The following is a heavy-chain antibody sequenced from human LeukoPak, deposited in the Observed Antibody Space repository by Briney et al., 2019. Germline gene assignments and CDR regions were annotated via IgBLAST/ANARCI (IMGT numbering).Heavy chain of an antibody. D-gene: IGHD1-26*01. CDR3: LGIEIVGASDY. V-gene: IGHV1-2*06. Sequence: ASVKVSCKASGYTFTGYYMHWVRQAPGQGLEGIGPINPKSRGTDYAQKFQGRVTMTRDTSISTAYMTLSRLISDVTAVYYCLGIEIVGASDYWGQGTLVTVSS. J-gene: IGHJ4*02. CDR2: INPKSRGT. CDR1: GYTFTGYY.